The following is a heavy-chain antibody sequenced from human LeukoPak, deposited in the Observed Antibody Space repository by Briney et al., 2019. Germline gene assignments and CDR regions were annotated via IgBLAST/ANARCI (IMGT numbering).Heavy chain of an antibody. CDR3: AKFSSGEGGWPTLEV. D-gene: IGHD6-19*01. CDR2: ISGSGGST. Sequence: QPGGSLRLSCAASGFTFSSYAMSWVRQAPGKGLEWVSTISGSGGSTYYADSVKGRFTISRDNSKNTLYLQMNSLRAEDTAVYYCAKFSSGEGGWPTLEVWGQGTTVTVSS. J-gene: IGHJ6*02. CDR1: GFTFSSYA. V-gene: IGHV3-23*01.